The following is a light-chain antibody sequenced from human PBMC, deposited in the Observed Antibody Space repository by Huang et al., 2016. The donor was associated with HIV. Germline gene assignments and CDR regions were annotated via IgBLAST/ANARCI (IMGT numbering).Light chain of an antibody. CDR3: QQYHTWPPLT. CDR2: GPS. V-gene: IGKV3-15*01. CDR1: ESVNTN. J-gene: IGKJ4*01. Sequence: EIVMTQSPATLSVSPGERATLSCRASESVNTNLAWYQQKPGQAPRLLIYGPSTRATGIPARFSGSGSETDFTLTISSVQSEDFAGYFCQQYHTWPPLTFGGGTKVEIK.